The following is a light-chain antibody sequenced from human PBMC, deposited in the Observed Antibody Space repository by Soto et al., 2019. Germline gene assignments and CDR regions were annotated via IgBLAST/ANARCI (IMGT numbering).Light chain of an antibody. Sequence: DIQMTQSPSTLSASVGDRVTITCRASRTIDSWLAWYQQRPGKPPKLLIYDVSSLESGVPPRFSGSGSGTDFTLTISGLQPDDFATYYCQQYDSYWTFGQGTKVDIK. CDR1: RTIDSW. J-gene: IGKJ1*01. V-gene: IGKV1-5*01. CDR3: QQYDSYWT. CDR2: DVS.